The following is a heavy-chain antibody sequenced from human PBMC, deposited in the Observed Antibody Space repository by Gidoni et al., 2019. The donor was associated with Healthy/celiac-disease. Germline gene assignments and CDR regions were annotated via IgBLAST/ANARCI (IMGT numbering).Heavy chain of an antibody. CDR2: IRSKAYGGTT. Sequence: EVQLVESGGGLVQPGRSLRLSCTASGFTFGDYAMSWVRQAPGKGLEWVGFIRSKAYGGTTEYAASVKGRFTISRDDSKSIAYLQMNSLKTEDTAVYYCTTVTTGPLGYWGQGTLVTVSS. CDR1: GFTFGDYA. J-gene: IGHJ4*02. CDR3: TTVTTGPLGY. D-gene: IGHD4-17*01. V-gene: IGHV3-49*04.